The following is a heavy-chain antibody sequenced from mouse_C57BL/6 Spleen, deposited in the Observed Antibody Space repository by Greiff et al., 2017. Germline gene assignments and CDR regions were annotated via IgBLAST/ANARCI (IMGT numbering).Heavy chain of an antibody. CDR2: IDPSDSET. J-gene: IGHJ3*01. D-gene: IGHD1-1*01. CDR3: AEGYYGSSYWCAY. V-gene: IGHV1-52*01. CDR1: GYTFTSYW. Sequence: QVQLQQPGAELVRPGSSVKLSCKASGYTFTSYWMHWVKQRPIQGLEWIGNIDPSDSETYYNQQFKDKATLTVDKSSSTAYMQLSSLTSEDSAVSYCAEGYYGSSYWCAYWGQGTLVTVSA.